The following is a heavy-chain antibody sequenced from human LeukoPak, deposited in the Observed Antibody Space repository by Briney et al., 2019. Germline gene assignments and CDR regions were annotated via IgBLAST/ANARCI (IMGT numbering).Heavy chain of an antibody. D-gene: IGHD6-19*01. V-gene: IGHV1-18*01. J-gene: IGHJ4*02. CDR2: ISAYNDNT. Sequence: ASVKVSCKASGYTFTSYGISWVRKAPGQGLEWMGWISAYNDNTNYAQKLQGRVTMTTETSTSTAYMELRSLRSDDTAVYYCARGGTSGWRTPNDDYWGQGTLVTVSS. CDR3: ARGGTSGWRTPNDDY. CDR1: GYTFTSYG.